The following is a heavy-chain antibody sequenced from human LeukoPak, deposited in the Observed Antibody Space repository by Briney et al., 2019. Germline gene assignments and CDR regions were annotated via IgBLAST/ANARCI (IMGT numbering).Heavy chain of an antibody. CDR2: ISSSSSYT. CDR3: ARGNYCSSTSCSYYYYGMDV. CDR1: GFTFSDYY. J-gene: IGHJ6*02. D-gene: IGHD2-2*01. Sequence: GGSLRLSCAASGFTFSDYYMSWVRQAPGKGLEWVSYISSSSSYTNYADSVKGRFTISRDNAKNSLYLQMNSLRAEDTAVYYCARGNYCSSTSCSYYYYGMDVWGQGTTVTVSS. V-gene: IGHV3-11*05.